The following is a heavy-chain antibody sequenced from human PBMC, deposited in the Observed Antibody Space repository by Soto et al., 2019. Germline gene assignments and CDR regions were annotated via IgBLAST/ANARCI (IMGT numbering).Heavy chain of an antibody. CDR3: ARGPHGGYRSGGSCYSRIDY. J-gene: IGHJ4*02. V-gene: IGHV1-69*01. D-gene: IGHD2-15*01. CDR1: GGTFSSYA. CDR2: IIPIFGTA. Sequence: QVQLVQSGAEVKKPGSSVKVSCKASGGTFSSYAISWVRQAPGQGLEWMGGIIPIFGTANYAQKFQGRVSITADESTSTAYMELSSLRSEDTAVYYCARGPHGGYRSGGSCYSRIDYWGQGTLVTVSS.